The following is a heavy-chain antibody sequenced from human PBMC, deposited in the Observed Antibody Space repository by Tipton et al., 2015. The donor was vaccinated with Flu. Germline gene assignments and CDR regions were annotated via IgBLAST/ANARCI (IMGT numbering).Heavy chain of an antibody. Sequence: LRLSCAASGFTFSGYYMSWIRQAPGKGLEWVSYITSGGYDMYYADSVKGRFTISRGNAKNSLYLQLNSLRPEDTAIYYCARGGWASDTNNLLDYWGQGTLVTVSS. V-gene: IGHV3-11*01. CDR2: ITSGGYDM. J-gene: IGHJ4*02. CDR1: GFTFSGYY. CDR3: ARGGWASDTNNLLDY. D-gene: IGHD1/OR15-1a*01.